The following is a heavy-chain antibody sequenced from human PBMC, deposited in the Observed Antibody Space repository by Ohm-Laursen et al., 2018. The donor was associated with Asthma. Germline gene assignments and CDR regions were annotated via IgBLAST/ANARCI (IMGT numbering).Heavy chain of an antibody. CDR1: GGSISSSSYY. CDR2: IYYSGST. D-gene: IGHD4-17*01. V-gene: IGHV4-39*01. Sequence: SDTLSLTCTVSGGSISSSSYYWGWIRQPPGKGLEWIGSIYYSGSTYYNPSLKSRVTISVDTSKNQFSLKLSSVTAADTAVYYCARMKSLYGDYGDWFDPWGQGTLVTVSS. J-gene: IGHJ5*02. CDR3: ARMKSLYGDYGDWFDP.